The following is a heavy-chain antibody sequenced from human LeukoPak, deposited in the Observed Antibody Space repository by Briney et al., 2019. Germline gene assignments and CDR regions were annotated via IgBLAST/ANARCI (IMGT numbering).Heavy chain of an antibody. V-gene: IGHV4-34*01. CDR1: GGSFSGYY. CDR3: ARGRGIKAGIAVRVNGFPFDC. CDR2: INHSGST. D-gene: IGHD6-19*01. Sequence: SETLSLTCAVYGGSFSGYYWSWIRQPPGKGLEWIGEINHSGSTNYDPSLKSRVTISVDTSKNQFSLKLSSVTAADTAVYYCARGRGIKAGIAVRVNGFPFDCWGQGTLVTVSS. J-gene: IGHJ4*02.